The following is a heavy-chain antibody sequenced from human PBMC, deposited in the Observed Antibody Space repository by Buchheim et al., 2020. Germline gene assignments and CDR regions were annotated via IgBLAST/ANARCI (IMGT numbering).Heavy chain of an antibody. J-gene: IGHJ4*02. V-gene: IGHV3-30*03. CDR1: GFTFSSYG. CDR2: ISYDGSSK. D-gene: IGHD6-13*01. Sequence: QVQLVESGGGVVQPGRSLRLSCAASGFTFSSYGMHWVRQAPGKGLEWVAVISYDGSSKYYADSVKGRFTISRDNSKNTLYLQMNSLRAEDTAVYYCAALAAAGTLDYWGQGTL. CDR3: AALAAAGTLDY.